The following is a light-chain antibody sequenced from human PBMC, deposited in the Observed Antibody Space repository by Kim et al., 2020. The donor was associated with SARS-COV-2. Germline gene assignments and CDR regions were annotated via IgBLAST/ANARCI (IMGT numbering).Light chain of an antibody. CDR1: QSVSSN. CDR3: QQYNNWPPWYS. V-gene: IGKV3-15*01. CDR2: GAS. Sequence: SPGERATLSCRASQSVSSNLAWYQQKPGQAPRLLIYGASTRATGIPARFSGSGSRTEFTLTISSLQSEDFAVYYCQQYNNWPPWYSFGQGTKLEI. J-gene: IGKJ2*03.